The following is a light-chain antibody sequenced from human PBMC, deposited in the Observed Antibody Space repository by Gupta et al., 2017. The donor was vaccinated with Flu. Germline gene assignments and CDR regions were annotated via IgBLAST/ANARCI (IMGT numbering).Light chain of an antibody. V-gene: IGKV3-20*01. CDR3: HQCSRSPPP. CDR2: SAS. J-gene: IGKJ2*01. Sequence: YGQKPGQAPSPLMLSASSRAAGIPDRFSGSGSGTDFTLTISRLEPEDFAVYYCHQCSRSPPPFGQGTKL.